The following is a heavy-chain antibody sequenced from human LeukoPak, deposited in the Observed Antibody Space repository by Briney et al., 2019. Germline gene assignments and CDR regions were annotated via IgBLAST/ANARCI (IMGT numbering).Heavy chain of an antibody. Sequence: GASVKVSCKASGGTFSNYAITWVRQAPGQGLEWMGWINPNSGGTNYAQKFQGRVTMTRDTSISTAYMELSRLRSDDTAVYYCARGLIASVGTLDYWGQGTLVTVSS. J-gene: IGHJ4*02. CDR3: ARGLIASVGTLDY. D-gene: IGHD6-13*01. V-gene: IGHV1-2*02. CDR2: INPNSGGT. CDR1: GGTFSNYA.